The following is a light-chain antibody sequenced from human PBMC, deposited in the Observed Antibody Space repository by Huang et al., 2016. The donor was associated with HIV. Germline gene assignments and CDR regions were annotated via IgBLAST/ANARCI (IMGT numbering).Light chain of an antibody. V-gene: IGKV1-39*01. CDR1: QSISSY. CDR2: AVS. Sequence: DIQMTQSASSLSTSVGDRVTITCRASQSISSYLYWYQQKPGEAPSVLIYAVSSLQSCVPSRFRGSGSGEHFTLTISSLQPEDFATYYCQQSYPTPFTVGGGTKLEIK. CDR3: QQSYPTPFT. J-gene: IGKJ2*01.